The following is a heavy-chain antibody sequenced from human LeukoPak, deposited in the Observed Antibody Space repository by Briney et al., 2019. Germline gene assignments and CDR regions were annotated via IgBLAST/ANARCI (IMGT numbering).Heavy chain of an antibody. CDR3: ARGYYSGRRPGNY. Sequence: SETLSLTCTVSGGSISSGGYYWSWIRQPPGKGLEWIGYIYHSGSTYYNPSLKSRVTISVDTSKNQFSLKLSSVTAADTAVYYCARGYYSGRRPGNYWGQGTLVTVSS. V-gene: IGHV4-30-2*01. D-gene: IGHD3-10*01. CDR1: GGSISSGGYY. J-gene: IGHJ4*02. CDR2: IYHSGST.